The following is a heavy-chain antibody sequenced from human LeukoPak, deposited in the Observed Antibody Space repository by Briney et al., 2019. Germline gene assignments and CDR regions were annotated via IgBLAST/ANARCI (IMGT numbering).Heavy chain of an antibody. Sequence: SETLSLTCAVYGGSFSGYYWSWIRQPPGKGLEWIGEINHSGSTNYNPSLKSRVTISVDTSKNQFSLKLSSVTAADTAVYYCARGLRWGITMVRGDTNWFDPWGQGTLVTVSS. CDR1: GGSFSGYY. J-gene: IGHJ5*02. V-gene: IGHV4-34*01. D-gene: IGHD3-10*01. CDR3: ARGLRWGITMVRGDTNWFDP. CDR2: INHSGST.